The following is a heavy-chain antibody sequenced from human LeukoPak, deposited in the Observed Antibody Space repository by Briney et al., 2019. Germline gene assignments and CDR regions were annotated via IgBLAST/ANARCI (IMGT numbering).Heavy chain of an antibody. CDR3: AKVGASVSFDY. Sequence: GGSLRLSCAASGFTFSNYRMHWVRQAPGKGLEWVAVISYDGSNKYYADSVKGRLTISRDNSKNTLYLQMNSLRAEDTAVYYCAKVGASVSFDYWGQGTLVTVSS. CDR2: ISYDGSNK. V-gene: IGHV3-30*18. CDR1: GFTFSNYR. J-gene: IGHJ4*02. D-gene: IGHD4/OR15-4a*01.